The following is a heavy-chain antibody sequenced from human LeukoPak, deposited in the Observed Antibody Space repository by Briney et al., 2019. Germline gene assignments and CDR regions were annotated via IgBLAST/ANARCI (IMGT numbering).Heavy chain of an antibody. CDR3: ATHKYSSSPDVFDI. J-gene: IGHJ3*02. CDR1: EFTLSSYS. CDR2: ISSGYSTI. V-gene: IGHV3-48*04. Sequence: GGSLRLSCADSEFTLSSYSMNWVRQAPGKGLEWVAHISSGYSTIYYADSVRGRFTISRDNAKNTLYLQMNSLRAEDTAVYYCATHKYSSSPDVFDIWGQGTAVAVS. D-gene: IGHD6-6*01.